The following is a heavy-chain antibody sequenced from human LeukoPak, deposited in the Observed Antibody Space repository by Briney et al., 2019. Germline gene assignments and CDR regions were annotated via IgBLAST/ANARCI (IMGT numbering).Heavy chain of an antibody. Sequence: PGGSLRLSCAASGFTLNNYWMTWVRQAPGEGLEWVANIKQDGSRKHYVDSVEGRFTISRDNSKNTLYLQMNSLRAEDTAVYYCARQIAVAGTGLDYWGQGTLVTVSS. V-gene: IGHV3-7*01. CDR2: IKQDGSRK. J-gene: IGHJ4*02. D-gene: IGHD6-19*01. CDR3: ARQIAVAGTGLDY. CDR1: GFTLNNYW.